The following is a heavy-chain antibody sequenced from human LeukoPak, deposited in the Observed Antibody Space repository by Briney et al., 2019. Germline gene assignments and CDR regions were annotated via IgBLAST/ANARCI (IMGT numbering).Heavy chain of an antibody. D-gene: IGHD3-10*01. V-gene: IGHV4-38-2*01. CDR3: ARRYYYGSGVFDY. CDR2: VYHSGNT. J-gene: IGHJ4*02. CDR1: GYSISSGYF. Sequence: SETLSLTCAVSGYSISSGYFWGWIRQPPGRRLEWIGTVYHSGNTYYNPSLKSRLTISVDTSKNQFSLTLSSVTAAGTAVYYCARRYYYGSGVFDYWGQGALVTVSS.